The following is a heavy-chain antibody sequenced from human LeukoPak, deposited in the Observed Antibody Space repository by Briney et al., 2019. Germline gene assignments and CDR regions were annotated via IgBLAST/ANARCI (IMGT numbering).Heavy chain of an antibody. Sequence: SVKVSCKASGGTFSSYAISWVRQAPGQGLEWMGGIIPIFGTANYAQKFQGRVTITADESTSTAYMELSSLRSEDTAVCYCARVGGSYLNYYYYMDVWGKGTTVTVSS. D-gene: IGHD1-26*01. CDR3: ARVGGSYLNYYYYMDV. V-gene: IGHV1-69*01. CDR2: IIPIFGTA. CDR1: GGTFSSYA. J-gene: IGHJ6*03.